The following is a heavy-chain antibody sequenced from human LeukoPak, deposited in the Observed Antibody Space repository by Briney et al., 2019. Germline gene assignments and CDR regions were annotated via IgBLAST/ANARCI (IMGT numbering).Heavy chain of an antibody. J-gene: IGHJ4*02. CDR3: AKSRGWPYYFDY. CDR2: ISGSGGST. CDR1: GFTSSSYG. Sequence: PGESLRPSCAASGFTSSSYGMSWVRQAPGKGLEGVSAISGSGGSTYYADSVKGRFTISRDNSKNTLYLQMNSLRAEDTAVYYCAKSRGWPYYFDYWGQGTLVTVSS. D-gene: IGHD6-19*01. V-gene: IGHV3-23*01.